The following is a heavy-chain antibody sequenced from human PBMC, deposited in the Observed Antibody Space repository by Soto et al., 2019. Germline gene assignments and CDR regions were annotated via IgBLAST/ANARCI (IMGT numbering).Heavy chain of an antibody. CDR3: AREVQVHTPAFVY. Sequence: QVQLVQSGAEMKKPGSSVKVSCQSSGGTFNTYAMNWVRQAPGQGPEWMGDISPMFGAANYAPKFQGRVTITADESTATSYMQLSSLTSEDTALYFCAREVQVHTPAFVYWGQGTLVTV. V-gene: IGHV1-69*19. CDR2: ISPMFGAA. J-gene: IGHJ4*02. D-gene: IGHD3-10*01. CDR1: GGTFNTYA.